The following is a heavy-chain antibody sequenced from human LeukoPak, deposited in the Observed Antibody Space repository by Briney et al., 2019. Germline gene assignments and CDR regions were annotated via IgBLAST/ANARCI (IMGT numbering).Heavy chain of an antibody. V-gene: IGHV4-39*07. J-gene: IGHJ1*01. Sequence: SETLSLTCTVSGGSISSSSYYWGWIRQPPGKGLEWIGSIYYSGSTYYNPSLKSRVTISVDTPKNQFSLKLSSVTAADTAVYYCAEYSSTFFQHWGQGTLVTVSS. CDR1: GGSISSSSYY. D-gene: IGHD6-6*01. CDR3: AEYSSTFFQH. CDR2: IYYSGST.